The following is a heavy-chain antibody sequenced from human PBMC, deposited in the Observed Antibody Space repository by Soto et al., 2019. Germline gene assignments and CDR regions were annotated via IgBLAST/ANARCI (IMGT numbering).Heavy chain of an antibody. CDR2: INDRGSI. Sequence: QVQLQQWGAGPLRPLETLSLTCGVSGGSFSGYYWAWIRQSPGKGLEWIGEINDRGSINYNPSLKSRVSVAVATSKNHSSLNLRSVAAADTAVYYCARDSHDILTGPPWVWYFDLWGRGTVVTVSS. V-gene: IGHV4-34*01. CDR1: GGSFSGYY. J-gene: IGHJ2*01. CDR3: ARDSHDILTGPPWVWYFDL. D-gene: IGHD3-9*01.